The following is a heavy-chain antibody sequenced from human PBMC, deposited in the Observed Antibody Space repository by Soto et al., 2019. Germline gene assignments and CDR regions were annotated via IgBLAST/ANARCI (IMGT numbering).Heavy chain of an antibody. CDR3: ARERGIAAEYYYYYYGMDV. J-gene: IGHJ6*02. CDR1: GGSISSYY. V-gene: IGHV4-59*12. D-gene: IGHD6-13*01. Sequence: ASETLSLTCTVSGGSISSYYWSWIRQPPGKGLEWIGYIYYSGSTNYNPSLKSRVTISVDTSKNQFSLQLNSVTPEDTAVYYCARERGIAAEYYYYYYGMDVWGQGTTVTVSS. CDR2: IYYSGST.